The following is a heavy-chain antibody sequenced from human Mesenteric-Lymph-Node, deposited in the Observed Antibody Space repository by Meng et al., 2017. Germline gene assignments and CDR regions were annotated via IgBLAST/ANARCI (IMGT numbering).Heavy chain of an antibody. CDR2: ISAYNGNT. J-gene: IGHJ5*02. V-gene: IGHV1-18*01. Sequence: QVQLVQFGAEVKKPGASVKVSCYASGYTFTSYGISWVRQAPGQGLEWMGWISAYNGNTNYAQKLQGRVTMTTDTSTSTAYMELRSLRSDDTAVYYCARDTLYYDILTGYSPTNWFDPWGQGTLVTVSS. CDR1: GYTFTSYG. D-gene: IGHD3-9*01. CDR3: ARDTLYYDILTGYSPTNWFDP.